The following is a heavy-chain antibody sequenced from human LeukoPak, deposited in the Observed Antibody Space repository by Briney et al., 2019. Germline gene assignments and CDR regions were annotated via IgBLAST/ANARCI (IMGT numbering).Heavy chain of an antibody. D-gene: IGHD3-22*01. V-gene: IGHV4-59*01. CDR3: ARDTPGWLLPGY. Sequence: SETLSLTCTVSGGSISNYYWSWIRQFPGKGLEWIGYIPYSGSTHYNPSLKSRVTMSVDTSKNQFSLKLSSVTAADTAVYYCARDTPGWLLPGYWGQGTLVAVSS. CDR2: IPYSGST. J-gene: IGHJ4*02. CDR1: GGSISNYY.